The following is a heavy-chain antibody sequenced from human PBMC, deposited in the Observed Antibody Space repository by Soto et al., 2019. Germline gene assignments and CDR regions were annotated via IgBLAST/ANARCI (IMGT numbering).Heavy chain of an antibody. CDR3: ARLSLGHINMIVVPYYEY. Sequence: PSETLSLTCTVSVGSISSGGYYCSWIRQHPGKGLEWIGYIYYSGSTYYNPSLKSRVTISVDKSKNQFSLKLSSVTAADTAVYYCARLSLGHINMIVVPYYEYSGQGMMVTVX. V-gene: IGHV4-31*03. D-gene: IGHD3-22*01. J-gene: IGHJ4*02. CDR2: IYYSGST. CDR1: VGSISSGGYY.